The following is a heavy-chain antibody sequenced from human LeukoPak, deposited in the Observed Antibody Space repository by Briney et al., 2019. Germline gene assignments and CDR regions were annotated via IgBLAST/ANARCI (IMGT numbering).Heavy chain of an antibody. CDR2: TYYRSKWYD. CDR3: ARDLGTSGWYTFDF. Sequence: SQTLSLTCAISGDSVSSKNGAWNWIRQSPSRGLEWLGRTYYRSKWYDEYADSVKGRVAISPDTSKNQFSLHVYSVTPEDTAVYYCARDLGTSGWYTFDFWGQGTLVTVSS. D-gene: IGHD6-19*01. J-gene: IGHJ5*01. CDR1: GDSVSSKNGA. V-gene: IGHV6-1*01.